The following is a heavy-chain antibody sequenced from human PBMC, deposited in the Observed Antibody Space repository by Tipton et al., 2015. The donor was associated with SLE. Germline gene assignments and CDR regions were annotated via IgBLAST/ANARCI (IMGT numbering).Heavy chain of an antibody. CDR1: GGSISSHY. Sequence: TLSLTCTVSGGSISSHYWSWIRQPPGKGLEWIGYIYYSGSTNYNPSLKSRVTISVDTSKNQFSLKLSSVTAADTAVYYCARAQEYIVVVPAAPSGYYGMDVWGQGTTVTVSS. J-gene: IGHJ6*02. D-gene: IGHD2-2*01. CDR3: ARAQEYIVVVPAAPSGYYGMDV. V-gene: IGHV4-59*11. CDR2: IYYSGST.